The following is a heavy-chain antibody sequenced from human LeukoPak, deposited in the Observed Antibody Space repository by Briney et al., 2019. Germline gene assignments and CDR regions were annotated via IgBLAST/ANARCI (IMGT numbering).Heavy chain of an antibody. D-gene: IGHD4-23*01. CDR1: GGSISSYY. J-gene: IGHJ4*02. CDR2: IYYSGST. CDR3: ARQGADGGNSDPFFDY. V-gene: IGHV4-59*08. Sequence: SETLSLTCTVSGGSISSYYWSWIRQPPGKGLEWIGYIYYSGSTNYNPSLKGRVTISVDTSKNQFSLKLSSVTAADTAVYYCARQGADGGNSDPFFDYWGQGTLVTVSS.